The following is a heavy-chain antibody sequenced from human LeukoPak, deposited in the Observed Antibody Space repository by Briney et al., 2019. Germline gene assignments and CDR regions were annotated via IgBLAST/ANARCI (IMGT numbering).Heavy chain of an antibody. CDR3: ARGPILFGNCRSASCPPEY. CDR1: GFTFSSYS. CDR2: ISGSGGST. D-gene: IGHD2-2*01. V-gene: IGHV3-23*01. Sequence: GGSLRLSCAASGFTFSSYSMNWVRQAPGKGLEWVSAISGSGGSTYYADSVKGRFTISRDNSKNTLYLQMNSLRAEDTAVYYCARGPILFGNCRSASCPPEYWGQGTLVIVSS. J-gene: IGHJ4*02.